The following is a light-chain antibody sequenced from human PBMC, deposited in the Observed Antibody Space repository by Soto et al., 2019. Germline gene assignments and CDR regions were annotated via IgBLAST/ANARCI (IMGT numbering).Light chain of an antibody. CDR2: RDR. CDR3: QVWSSSTVV. CDR1: NIGSKN. Sequence: SYELTQPLSVSVALGQTASITCGANNIGSKNVHWCQQKPGQAPVLVIYRDRNRPSGIPERFSGSNSGNTATLTISQAQAGDEADYYCQVWSSSTVVFGGGTKLTVL. J-gene: IGLJ2*01. V-gene: IGLV3-9*01.